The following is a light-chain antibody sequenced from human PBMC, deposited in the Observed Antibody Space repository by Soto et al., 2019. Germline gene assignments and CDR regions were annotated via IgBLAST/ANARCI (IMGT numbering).Light chain of an antibody. CDR1: QSVSSH. Sequence: EIVLTQSPATLSLSPGERATLSCRTSQSVSSHLAWYQQKPGQAPRLLIHDASSRATGTPARFSGSGFGTDFTLTISSLEPEDFAGYYCQPRGNWPPSITFGQGTRLEIK. V-gene: IGKV3-11*01. CDR2: DAS. J-gene: IGKJ5*01. CDR3: QPRGNWPPSIT.